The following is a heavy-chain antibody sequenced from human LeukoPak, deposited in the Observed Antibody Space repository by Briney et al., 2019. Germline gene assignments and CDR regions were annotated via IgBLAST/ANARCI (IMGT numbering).Heavy chain of an antibody. J-gene: IGHJ6*02. CDR3: ARQDYCGSGSYWDYYYYYGMDV. D-gene: IGHD3-10*01. V-gene: IGHV4-39*01. CDR1: GGSISSSSDY. CDR2: IYYSGST. Sequence: PSETLSLTCTVSGGSISSSSDYWGWIRQPPGKGLEWIGSIYYSGSTYYNPSLKSRVTISVDTSKNQFSLKLSSVTAADTAVYYRARQDYCGSGSYWDYYYYYGMDVWGQGTTVTVSS.